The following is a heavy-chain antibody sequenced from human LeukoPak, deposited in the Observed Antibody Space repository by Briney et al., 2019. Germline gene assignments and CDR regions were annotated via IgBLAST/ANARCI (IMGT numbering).Heavy chain of an antibody. CDR3: ARVDEGGYYYYGMDV. CDR2: IYSSGST. CDR1: AGSISSYY. V-gene: IGHV4-59*01. Sequence: PSETLSLICTVSAGSISSYYWSWIRQPPGKGLEWIGYIYSSGSTNYNPSLKSRVTISVDTSKNQFSLKLSSVTAADTAVYYCARVDEGGYYYYGMDVWGQGTTVTVSS. D-gene: IGHD3-16*01. J-gene: IGHJ6*02.